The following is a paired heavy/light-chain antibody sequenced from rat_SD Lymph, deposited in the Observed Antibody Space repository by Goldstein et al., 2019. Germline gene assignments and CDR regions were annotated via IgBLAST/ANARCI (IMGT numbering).Light chain of an antibody. Sequence: DVVLTQTPVSLSVTLGDQASISCRSSQSLEYSDGYTYLEWYLQKPGQSPQLLIYGVSNRFSGVPDRFIGSGSGTDFTLKISRVEPEDLGVYYCFQATHDPLTFGSGTKLEIK. J-gene: IGKJ5*01. CDR2: GVS. V-gene: IGKV1S26*01. CDR1: QSLEYSDGYTY. CDR3: FQATHDPLT.
Heavy chain of an antibody. CDR3: TRRGTTGIPWFAY. J-gene: IGHJ3*01. CDR2: ITNTGGST. V-gene: IGHV5-31*01. CDR1: GFTFNNYW. Sequence: EVQLVESGGGLVQPGRSLKLSCVASGFTFNNYWMTWIRQAPGKGLEWVASITNTGGSTYYPDSVKGRFTISRDNAKSTLYLQMNSLRSEDTATYYCTRRGTTGIPWFAYWGQGTLVTVSS. D-gene: IGHD1-9*01.